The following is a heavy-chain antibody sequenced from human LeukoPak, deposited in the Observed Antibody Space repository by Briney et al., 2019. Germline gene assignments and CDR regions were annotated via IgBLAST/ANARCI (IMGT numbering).Heavy chain of an antibody. CDR1: GFTFNNYG. Sequence: GRSLRLSCAASGFTFNNYGVHWVRQAPGKGLEWVAVIWFDGSYTYYADSVKGRFTISRDNSKNTLYLQMNSLRAEDTAGYYCARGLYYGSGSPIDYWGQGTLVTVSS. J-gene: IGHJ4*02. D-gene: IGHD3-10*01. CDR2: IWFDGSYT. CDR3: ARGLYYGSGSPIDY. V-gene: IGHV3-33*01.